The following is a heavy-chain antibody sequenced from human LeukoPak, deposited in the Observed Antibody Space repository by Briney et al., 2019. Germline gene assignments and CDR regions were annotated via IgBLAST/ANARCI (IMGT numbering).Heavy chain of an antibody. CDR3: VSFYETY. CDR2: INSNGSST. D-gene: IGHD2/OR15-2a*01. J-gene: IGHJ4*02. CDR1: GFTFSNYW. Sequence: PGGSLRLSCAASGFTFSNYWMHWVRQAPGKGLVWVSRINSNGSSTNYADSVKGRFTISKDNAKNTVYLQMNSLRAEDTAVYYCVSFYETYWGRGTLVTVSS. V-gene: IGHV3-74*01.